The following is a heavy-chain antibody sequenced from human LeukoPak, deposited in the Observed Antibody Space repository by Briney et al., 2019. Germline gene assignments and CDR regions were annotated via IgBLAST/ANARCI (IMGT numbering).Heavy chain of an antibody. CDR3: ARDFGSAAAIHEY. D-gene: IGHD6-13*01. CDR2: INQNGVEM. Sequence: PGGSLRLSCATSGFTFTNYWMTWVRQAPGKGLEWVANINQNGVEMYYVESVKGRFTISRDSGRNSLFLQMNSLRAEDTAVYYCARDFGSAAAIHEYWGQGTLVTVSS. J-gene: IGHJ4*02. V-gene: IGHV3-7*01. CDR1: GFTFTNYW.